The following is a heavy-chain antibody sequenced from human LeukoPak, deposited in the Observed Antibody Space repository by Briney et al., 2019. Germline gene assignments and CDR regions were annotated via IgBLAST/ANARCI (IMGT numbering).Heavy chain of an antibody. CDR3: VRELPPVVQYYFDY. D-gene: IGHD3-22*01. CDR2: LWYDGSNK. V-gene: IGHV3-33*01. CDR1: GFTFSDYG. J-gene: IGHJ4*02. Sequence: PGRSLRLSCAASGFTFSDYGMHWARQAPGKGLEWVAVLWYDGSNKYYADSVKGRFTISRDNSRNTLYLQMNSLRAEDTAVYYCVRELPPVVQYYFDYWGPGTLVTVSS.